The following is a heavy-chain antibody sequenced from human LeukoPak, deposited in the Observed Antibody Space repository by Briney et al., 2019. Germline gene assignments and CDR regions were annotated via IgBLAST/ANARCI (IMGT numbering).Heavy chain of an antibody. J-gene: IGHJ6*02. CDR1: GGSISSGDYY. D-gene: IGHD1-7*01. Sequence: SETLSLTCTVSGGSISSGDYYWSRIRQPPGKGLEWIGYIYYSGSTYYNPSLKSRVTISVDTSKNQFSLKLSSVTAADTAVYYCARDLNYEEKPGMDVWGQGTTVTVSS. V-gene: IGHV4-30-4*01. CDR2: IYYSGST. CDR3: ARDLNYEEKPGMDV.